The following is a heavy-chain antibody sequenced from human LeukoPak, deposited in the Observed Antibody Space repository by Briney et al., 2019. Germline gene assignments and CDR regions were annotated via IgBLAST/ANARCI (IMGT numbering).Heavy chain of an antibody. CDR3: ARDYSGYDIDY. CDR1: GGSISSSSYY. CDR2: IYTSGST. J-gene: IGHJ4*02. Sequence: SETLSLTCTVSGGSISSSSYYWGWIRQPPGKGLEWIGRIYTSGSTNYNPSLKSRVTISVDTSKNQFSLKLSSVTAADTAVYYCARDYSGYDIDYWGQGTLVTVSS. D-gene: IGHD5-12*01. V-gene: IGHV4-39*07.